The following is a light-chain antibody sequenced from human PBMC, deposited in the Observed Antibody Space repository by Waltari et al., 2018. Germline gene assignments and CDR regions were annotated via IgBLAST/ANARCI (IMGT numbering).Light chain of an antibody. CDR1: SLRSYY. J-gene: IGLJ2*01. V-gene: IGLV3-19*01. Sequence: SSELTQDPAVSVAMGQTVRITCQGDSLRSYYASWYQQRPGQAPILVIYDKNNRPSGVPDRFSGSSSHTTVSLTITGAQAEDEASYYCHSRDASGVAGSFGGGTKLTVL. CDR3: HSRDASGVAGS. CDR2: DKN.